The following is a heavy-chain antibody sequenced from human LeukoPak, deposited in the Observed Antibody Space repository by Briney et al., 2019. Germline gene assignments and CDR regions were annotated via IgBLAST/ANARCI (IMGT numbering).Heavy chain of an antibody. CDR3: ARDRTDGDY. CDR2: ISSSSTYI. Sequence: GGSLRLSCAASGVTFSSYSMNWVRQAPGKGLEWVSSISSSSTYIYYAASVKGRFTISRDNAKNSLYLQMNSLRAEDTAVYYCARDRTDGDYWGQGTLVTVSS. J-gene: IGHJ4*02. D-gene: IGHD1-1*01. V-gene: IGHV3-21*01. CDR1: GVTFSSYS.